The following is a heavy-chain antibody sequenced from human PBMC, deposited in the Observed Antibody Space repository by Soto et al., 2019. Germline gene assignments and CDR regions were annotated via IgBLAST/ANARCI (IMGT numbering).Heavy chain of an antibody. CDR2: ISYDGSNK. V-gene: IGHV3-30-3*01. J-gene: IGHJ4*02. D-gene: IGHD3-3*01. CDR1: GFTFSSYA. CDR3: ARTATKDMYYDFWTGPVDY. Sequence: PGGSLRLSCAASGFTFSSYAMHWVRQAPGKGLEWVAIISYDGSNKYYADSVKGRFTISRDNSKNTLYLQMNSLRAEDMAVFYCARTATKDMYYDFWTGPVDYWGQGTLVTVSS.